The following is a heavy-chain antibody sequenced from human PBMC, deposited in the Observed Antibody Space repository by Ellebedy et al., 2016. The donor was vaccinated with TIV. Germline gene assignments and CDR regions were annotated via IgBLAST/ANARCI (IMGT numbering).Heavy chain of an antibody. CDR1: GFAFSGYA. V-gene: IGHV3-23*01. J-gene: IGHJ4*02. CDR2: ISYSSDIT. CDR3: AKDLRSGYDRKVYYFDY. D-gene: IGHD5-12*01. Sequence: GGSLRLXXAASGFAFSGYAMSWVRQAPGKGLEWVSSISYSSDITHYADSVKGRFTISRDNSKNTLYLQMNSLRAEDTAVYYCAKDLRSGYDRKVYYFDYWGQGTLVTVSS.